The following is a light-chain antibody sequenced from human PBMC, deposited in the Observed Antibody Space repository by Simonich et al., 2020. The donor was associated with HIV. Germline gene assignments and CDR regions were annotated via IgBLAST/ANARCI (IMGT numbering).Light chain of an antibody. CDR2: WAS. CDR1: QSVLYSSNNKNY. CDR3: QQYYSTPPT. J-gene: IGKJ1*01. Sequence: DIVMTQSPDSLAVSLGERATINCKSSQSVLYSSNNKNYLAWYQQKPGQPPKLLIYWASTRESGVPARFSGSGSGTDFTLPISSLQAEDVAVYYCQQYYSTPPTFGQGTKVEIK. V-gene: IGKV4-1*01.